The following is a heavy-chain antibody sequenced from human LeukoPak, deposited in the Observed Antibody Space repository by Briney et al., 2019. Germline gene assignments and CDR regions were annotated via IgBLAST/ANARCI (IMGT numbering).Heavy chain of an antibody. D-gene: IGHD6-6*01. J-gene: IGHJ4*02. V-gene: IGHV3-66*01. CDR3: ARDSSSYYFDY. Sequence: QPGGSLRLSWAASGFTVTSNHMNWVRQAPGKGLEWVSIIYTGGTTHYADSLKDRFTISRDDSINTLYLQMNSLRAEDTAVYYCARDSSSYYFDYWGQGTLVTVSS. CDR1: GFTVTSNH. CDR2: IYTGGTT.